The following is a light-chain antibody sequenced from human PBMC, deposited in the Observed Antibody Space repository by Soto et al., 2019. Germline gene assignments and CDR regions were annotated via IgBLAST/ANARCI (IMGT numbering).Light chain of an antibody. CDR2: DVS. CDR1: SSDVGGYTY. V-gene: IGLV2-11*01. Sequence: QSVLTQPRSVSGSPGQSVTISCTGTSSDVGGYTYVSWYQQHPGKAPKVMIYDVSKRPSGVPDRFSGSKSGNTASLTISGLQAEDEADYYCCSYAGSYIYVFGTGTKGTVL. J-gene: IGLJ1*01. CDR3: CSYAGSYIYV.